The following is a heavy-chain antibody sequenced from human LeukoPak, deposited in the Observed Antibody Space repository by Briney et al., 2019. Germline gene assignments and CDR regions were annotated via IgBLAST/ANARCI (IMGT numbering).Heavy chain of an antibody. D-gene: IGHD6-13*01. Sequence: GGSLRLSCAASGFTFSNAWMSWVRQAPGKGPEWVGRIKSKTDGGTTDYAAPVKGRFTISRDDSKNTLYLQMNSLKTEDTAVYYCTTSSSWPGAFDIWGQGTMVTVSS. V-gene: IGHV3-15*01. CDR1: GFTFSNAW. J-gene: IGHJ3*02. CDR3: TTSSSWPGAFDI. CDR2: IKSKTDGGTT.